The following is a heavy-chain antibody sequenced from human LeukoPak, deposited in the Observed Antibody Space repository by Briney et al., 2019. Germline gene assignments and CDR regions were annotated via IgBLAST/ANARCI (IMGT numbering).Heavy chain of an antibody. V-gene: IGHV3-48*03. J-gene: IGHJ6*04. CDR2: ISGSGSKI. CDR1: GFTFSRDE. Sequence: PGGSLRLSCATSGFTFSRDEMNWVRQAPGKGLEWVSYISGSGSKIYYADSVKGRFTISRDNAKNSLYLQMNSLRAEDMAVYYCAELGITMIGGVWGKGTTVTISS. CDR3: AELGITMIGGV. D-gene: IGHD3-10*02.